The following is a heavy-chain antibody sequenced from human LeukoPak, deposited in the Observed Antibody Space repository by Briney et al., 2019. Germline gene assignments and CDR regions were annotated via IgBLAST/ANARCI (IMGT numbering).Heavy chain of an antibody. CDR3: ARDLNGWYVFDY. CDR1: AFTFSSYS. D-gene: IGHD6-19*01. J-gene: IGHJ4*02. V-gene: IGHV3-21*01. CDR2: ISSSSTYI. Sequence: PGGSLRLSCAASAFTFSSYSMNWVRQAPGKGLEWVSSISSSSTYIYYADSVKGRFTISRDNAKNSLYLQMNSLRAEDTAVYYCARDLNGWYVFDYWGQGTLVTVSS.